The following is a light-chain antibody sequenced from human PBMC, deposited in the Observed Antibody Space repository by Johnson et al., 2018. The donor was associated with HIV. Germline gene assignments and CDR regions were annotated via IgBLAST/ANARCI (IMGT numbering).Light chain of an antibody. Sequence: QSVLTQPPSVSAAPGQKVTISCSGSSSNIGRNYVSWYQQLPGTAPKLLIFDNNKRPSGIPDRFSASKSGTSATLGITGLQTGDEADYYCGTWDSSLSAYVFGTGTKVTAL. CDR3: GTWDSSLSAYV. CDR1: SSNIGRNY. J-gene: IGLJ1*01. V-gene: IGLV1-51*01. CDR2: DNN.